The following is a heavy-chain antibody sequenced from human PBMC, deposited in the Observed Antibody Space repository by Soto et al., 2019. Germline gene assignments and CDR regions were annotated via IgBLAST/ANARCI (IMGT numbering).Heavy chain of an antibody. J-gene: IGHJ4*02. D-gene: IGHD5-18*01. CDR1: GYTFTSYA. Sequence: ASVKVSCKASGYTFTSYAMRWVRQAPGQRLEWMGWINAGNGNTKYSQKFKGRVTITRDTSASTAYMELSSLRSEDTAVYYCARDQPGYSYGYGLGYWGQGTLVTVSS. V-gene: IGHV1-3*01. CDR2: INAGNGNT. CDR3: ARDQPGYSYGYGLGY.